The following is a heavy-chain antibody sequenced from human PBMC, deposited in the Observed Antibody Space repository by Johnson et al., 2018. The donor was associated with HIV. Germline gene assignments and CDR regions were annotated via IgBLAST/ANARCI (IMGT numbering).Heavy chain of an antibody. V-gene: IGHV3-30*04. J-gene: IGHJ3*01. Sequence: QMQLVESGGGVVQPGRSLRLSCAASGFTFSSYAIHWVRQAPGKGLEWVAIISYDGSNKYYADSVKGRFTVSRDKSKNTLYLQMKSLRAEDTAVYYCATGRASVWGQGTMGTVSS. CDR3: ATGRASV. CDR2: ISYDGSNK. CDR1: GFTFSSYA.